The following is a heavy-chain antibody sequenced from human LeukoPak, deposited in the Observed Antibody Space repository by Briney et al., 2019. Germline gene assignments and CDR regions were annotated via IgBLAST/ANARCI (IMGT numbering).Heavy chain of an antibody. D-gene: IGHD3-22*01. J-gene: IGHJ4*02. Sequence: PSETLSLTCTVSGGSISTYYWNWIRQPPGKGLEWIGYIYHSGSTNYNPSLKSRVTISVDTSKNQFSLKLSSVTAADTAVYYCARGRPPKYYYDSSGYPFDYWGQGTLVTVSS. V-gene: IGHV4-59*01. CDR1: GGSISTYY. CDR2: IYHSGST. CDR3: ARGRPPKYYYDSSGYPFDY.